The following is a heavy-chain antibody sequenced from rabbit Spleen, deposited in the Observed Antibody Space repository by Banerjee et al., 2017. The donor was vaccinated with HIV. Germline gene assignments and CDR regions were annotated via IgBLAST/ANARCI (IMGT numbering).Heavy chain of an antibody. V-gene: IGHV1S45*01. CDR3: ARDTSSSFSSYGMDL. Sequence: QEQLVESGGGLVKPGASLTLICTASGFSFSTSYDMCWVRQAPGKGLEWIACIDTGSSGFTYFANWAKGRFTISKTSSTTVTLQMTSLTAADTATYFCARDTSSSFSSYGMDLWGQGTLVTVS. D-gene: IGHD1-1*01. J-gene: IGHJ6*01. CDR2: IDTGSSGFT. CDR1: GFSFSTSYD.